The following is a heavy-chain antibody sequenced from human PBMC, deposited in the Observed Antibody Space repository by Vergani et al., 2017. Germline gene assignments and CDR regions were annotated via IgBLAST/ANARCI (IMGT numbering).Heavy chain of an antibody. CDR3: AGDSRYCSSTSCYVGRDWFDP. D-gene: IGHD2-2*01. Sequence: QVQLVQSGAEVKKPGASVKVSCKASVYTFTSYYMHWVRQAPGQGLEWMGIINPSGGSTSYAQKFQGRVTMTRDTSTSTVYMELSSLRSEDTAVYYCAGDSRYCSSTSCYVGRDWFDPWGQGTLVTVSS. CDR1: VYTFTSYY. J-gene: IGHJ5*02. V-gene: IGHV1-46*01. CDR2: INPSGGST.